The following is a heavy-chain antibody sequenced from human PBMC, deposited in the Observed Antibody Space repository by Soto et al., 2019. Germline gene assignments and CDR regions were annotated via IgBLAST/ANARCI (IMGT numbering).Heavy chain of an antibody. CDR2: MYHSGIT. CDR3: ARSMYSTSAQLYYGMDV. Sequence: SETLSLTCAVSGYSIRSGYFWGWIRQPPGKGLEWIGSMYHSGITYYNLSLRSRVTISVDTSKNQLSLKLSSATAADTAVYYCARSMYSTSAQLYYGMDVWGQGTTVTVSS. D-gene: IGHD6-6*01. J-gene: IGHJ6*02. CDR1: GYSIRSGYF. V-gene: IGHV4-38-2*01.